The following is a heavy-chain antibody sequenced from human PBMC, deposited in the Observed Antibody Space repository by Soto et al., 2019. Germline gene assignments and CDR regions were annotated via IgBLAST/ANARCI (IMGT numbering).Heavy chain of an antibody. CDR3: ARDVHYDIVTGIEYFHH. CDR2: IWYDGSNK. D-gene: IGHD3-9*01. Sequence: GGSLRLSCAASGFTFSSYGMHWVRQAPGKGLEWVAVIWYDGSNKYYADSVKGRFTISRDNSKNTLYLQMNSLRAEDTAVYYCARDVHYDIVTGIEYFHHWGQGALVTVSS. V-gene: IGHV3-33*01. CDR1: GFTFSSYG. J-gene: IGHJ1*01.